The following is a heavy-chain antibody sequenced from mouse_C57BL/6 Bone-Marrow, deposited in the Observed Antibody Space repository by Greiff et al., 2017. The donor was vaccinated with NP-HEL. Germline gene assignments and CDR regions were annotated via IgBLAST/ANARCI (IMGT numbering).Heavy chain of an antibody. V-gene: IGHV1-76*01. CDR1: GYTFTDYY. CDR2: IYPGSGNT. Sequence: QVQLQQSGAELVRPGASVKLSCKASGYTFTDYYINWVKQRPGQGLEWIARIYPGSGNTYYNEKFKGKATLTAEKSSSTAYMQLSSLTSEDSAVYFCAIYGNSYYVDYWGQGTTLTVSS. CDR3: AIYGNSYYVDY. J-gene: IGHJ2*01. D-gene: IGHD2-1*01.